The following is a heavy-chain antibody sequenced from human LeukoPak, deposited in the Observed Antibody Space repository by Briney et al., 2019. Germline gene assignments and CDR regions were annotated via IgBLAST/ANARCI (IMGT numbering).Heavy chain of an antibody. CDR1: GFTYTNYW. D-gene: IGHD3-16*01. CDR2: IKQDGSER. Sequence: GGSLRLSCAASGFTYTNYWVSWFRQAPGQGLEWVASIKQDGSERYYVDSVKGRFTISRDNAKSSLFLQLSSLRDEDTAVYYCARGSMHVYHLYTDYWGQGTLVTVSS. J-gene: IGHJ4*02. CDR3: ARGSMHVYHLYTDY. V-gene: IGHV3-7*01.